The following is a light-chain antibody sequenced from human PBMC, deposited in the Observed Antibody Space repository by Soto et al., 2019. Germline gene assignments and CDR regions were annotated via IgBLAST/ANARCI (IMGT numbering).Light chain of an antibody. Sequence: EIVMTQSPATLSVSPGERATLSCRASQSVSSNLAWYQQKPGQAPRLLIYGASSRATGIPDRFSGSGPGTDFTLTISRLEPEDFAVYFCQQYGSSPTTFGQGTKVDIK. CDR1: QSVSSN. J-gene: IGKJ1*01. CDR3: QQYGSSPTT. V-gene: IGKV3-20*01. CDR2: GAS.